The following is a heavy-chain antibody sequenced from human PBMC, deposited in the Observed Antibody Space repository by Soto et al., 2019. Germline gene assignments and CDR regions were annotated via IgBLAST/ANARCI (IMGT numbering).Heavy chain of an antibody. V-gene: IGHV4-31*01. CDR1: GGSISSGGYY. J-gene: IGHJ6*02. D-gene: IGHD6-6*01. CDR3: ARGSSIAGLYYGMDV. Sequence: QVQLQESGPGLVKPSQTLSLTCTVSGGSISSGGYYWTWIRQHPGKGLEWIGYNYYSGITYYNPSLKSPVTISLDTSKNPFSLQLSSVTAADTAVYYCARGSSIAGLYYGMDVWGQGTTVTVSS. CDR2: NYYSGIT.